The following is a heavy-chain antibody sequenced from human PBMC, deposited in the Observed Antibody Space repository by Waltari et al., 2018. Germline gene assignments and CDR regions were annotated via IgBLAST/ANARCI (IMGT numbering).Heavy chain of an antibody. D-gene: IGHD3-22*01. CDR3: ARMGDSSALGYGY. CDR1: GFSLSNARMG. Sequence: QVTLKESGPVLVKPTETLTLTCTVSGFSLSNARMGVSWIRQPPGKALGWLAHLFSNGEKSYSTSPKCRLNLSKDTSKSQVVLTMTTMDPVDTATYYCARMGDSSALGYGYWGQGTLVTVSS. V-gene: IGHV2-26*01. J-gene: IGHJ4*02. CDR2: LFSNGEK.